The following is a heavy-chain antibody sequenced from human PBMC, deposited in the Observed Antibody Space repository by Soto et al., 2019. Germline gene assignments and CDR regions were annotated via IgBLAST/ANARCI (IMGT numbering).Heavy chain of an antibody. D-gene: IGHD6-13*01. CDR2: LTGSGTTT. CDR3: AKDLSPTDSWYGGIDC. CDR1: GFTLSNYA. Sequence: EVQLLESGGGLVPPGGSLRLSCAASGFTLSNYAMTWVRQAPGKGLEWVSALTGSGTTTYYAGSVRGRFTISRDMSKNALYLQMNSLRAEDTGLYYCAKDLSPTDSWYGGIDCWGQGTLVTVSS. V-gene: IGHV3-23*01. J-gene: IGHJ4*02.